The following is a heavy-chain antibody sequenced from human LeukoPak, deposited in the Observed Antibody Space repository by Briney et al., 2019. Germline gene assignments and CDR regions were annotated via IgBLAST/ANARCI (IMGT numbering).Heavy chain of an antibody. V-gene: IGHV1-2*06. D-gene: IGHD3-10*01. CDR3: ARARSGSYYNAKYYFDY. Sequence: ASVKVSCKASGYTFTGYYMHWVRQAPGQGLEWMGRINPNSGGTNYAQKFQGRVTMTRDTSISTAYMELSRPRPDDTAVYYCARARSGSYYNAKYYFDYWGQGTLVTVSS. J-gene: IGHJ4*02. CDR1: GYTFTGYY. CDR2: INPNSGGT.